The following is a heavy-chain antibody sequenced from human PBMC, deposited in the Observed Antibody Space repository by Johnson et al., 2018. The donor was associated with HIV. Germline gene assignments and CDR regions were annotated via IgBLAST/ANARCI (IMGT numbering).Heavy chain of an antibody. CDR1: GFTFSTNW. V-gene: IGHV3-30*03. Sequence: QEKLVESGGGLVQPGGSLRLSCVGSGFTFSTNWMHWVRQAPGKGLEWVAVISYHGGTKYYADSVKGRFTISRDNSKNTLYLQMNSLRAEDTAVYYCARGGLLSPDAFDIWGQGTMVTVSS. CDR2: ISYHGGTK. J-gene: IGHJ3*02. D-gene: IGHD2-21*02. CDR3: ARGGLLSPDAFDI.